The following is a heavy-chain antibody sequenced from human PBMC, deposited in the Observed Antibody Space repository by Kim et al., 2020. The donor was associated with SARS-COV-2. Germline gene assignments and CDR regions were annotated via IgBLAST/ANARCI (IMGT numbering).Heavy chain of an antibody. D-gene: IGHD3-9*01. V-gene: IGHV4-39*07. Sequence: SETLSLTCIVSSGSVNTRNYYWAWIRQAPGKGLEWIGNIFYTGSTNYNPSLKSLVTISLDTSKNQFSLNLSSVIAADTAVYVCVREEGFTGYYPFDSWG. CDR3: VREEGFTGYYPFDS. CDR1: SGSVNTRNYY. J-gene: IGHJ4*01. CDR2: IFYTGST.